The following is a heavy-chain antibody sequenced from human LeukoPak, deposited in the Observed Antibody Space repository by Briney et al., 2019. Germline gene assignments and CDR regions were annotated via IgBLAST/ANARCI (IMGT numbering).Heavy chain of an antibody. J-gene: IGHJ4*02. V-gene: IGHV3-49*04. D-gene: IGHD3-22*01. CDR2: IRSKAYGGTT. Sequence: GGSLRLSCTASGFTFGDYAMSWVRQAPGKGLEWVGFIRSKAYGGTTEHAASVKGRFTISRDDSKSIAYLQMNSLKTEDTAVYYCTRDRPYYYDSSATFDYWGQGTLVTVSS. CDR1: GFTFGDYA. CDR3: TRDRPYYYDSSATFDY.